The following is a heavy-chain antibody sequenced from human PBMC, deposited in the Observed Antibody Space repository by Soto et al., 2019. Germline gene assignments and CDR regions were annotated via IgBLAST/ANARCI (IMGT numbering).Heavy chain of an antibody. D-gene: IGHD5-12*01. CDR3: AKRYSGYDDAFDI. CDR1: GGAISSYY. Sequence: SETLSLTCTGPGGAISSYYWSWIRQPPGKGLEWIGYIYYSGSTNYNPSLKSRVTISVDTSKNQFSLKLSSVTAADTAVYYCAKRYSGYDDAFDIWGQGTMVT. J-gene: IGHJ3*02. CDR2: IYYSGST. V-gene: IGHV4-59*08.